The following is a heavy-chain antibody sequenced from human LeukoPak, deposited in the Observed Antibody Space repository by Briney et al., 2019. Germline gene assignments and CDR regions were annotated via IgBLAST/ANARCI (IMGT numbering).Heavy chain of an antibody. CDR3: ARDPGYCTSTSCYSLYGMDV. V-gene: IGHV3-48*03. Sequence: GGSLRLSCAASGFTFSSYEMNWVRQAPGKGLEWVSYISSSGSTIHYADSVKGRFTISRDDAKNSLYLQMNSLRAEDTAVYYCARDPGYCTSTSCYSLYGMDVWGKGTTVTVSS. CDR2: ISSSGSTI. CDR1: GFTFSSYE. D-gene: IGHD2-2*02. J-gene: IGHJ6*04.